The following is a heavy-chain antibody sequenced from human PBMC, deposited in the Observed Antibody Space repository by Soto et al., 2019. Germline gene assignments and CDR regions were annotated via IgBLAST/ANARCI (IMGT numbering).Heavy chain of an antibody. V-gene: IGHV1-24*01. CDR1: GYTLTELS. J-gene: IGHJ5*02. CDR3: ATDLGYSSGSVLNWFDP. CDR2: FDPEDCET. D-gene: IGHD6-19*01. Sequence: QVQLVQSGAEVKKPGDSVKVSCKVSGYTLTELSMHWVRQAPGKGLEWMGGFDPEDCETIYAQKFQGRVTMTEATPKNTSYMELSSLRSEDPAVYYCATDLGYSSGSVLNWFDPWGQGTLVTVTS.